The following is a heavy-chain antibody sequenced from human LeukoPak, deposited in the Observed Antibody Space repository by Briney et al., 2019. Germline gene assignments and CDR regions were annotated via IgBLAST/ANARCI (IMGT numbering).Heavy chain of an antibody. CDR1: GFTFSSYW. Sequence: GGSLRLSCAASGFTFSSYWMHWVRQAPGKGLVWVSRINSDGSSTSYADSVKGRFTISRDNSKNTLYLQMNSLRAEDTAVYYCAKDGGGQQLTTGIRNYYYYMDVWGKGTTVTISS. D-gene: IGHD6-13*01. J-gene: IGHJ6*03. CDR2: INSDGSST. V-gene: IGHV3-74*01. CDR3: AKDGGGQQLTTGIRNYYYYMDV.